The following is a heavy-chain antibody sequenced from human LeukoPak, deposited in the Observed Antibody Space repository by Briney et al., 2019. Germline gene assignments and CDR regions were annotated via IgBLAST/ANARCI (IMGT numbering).Heavy chain of an antibody. CDR2: IIPIFGTA. J-gene: IGHJ5*02. CDR3: ARDQGWTGIAARYWFDP. V-gene: IGHV1-69*13. Sequence: SVKVSCKASGGTFSSYAISWVRQAPGQGLEWMGGIIPIFGTANYAQKFQGRVTITADESTSTAYMELSSLRSEDTAVYYCARDQGWTGIAARYWFDPWGQGTLVTVSS. CDR1: GGTFSSYA. D-gene: IGHD6-6*01.